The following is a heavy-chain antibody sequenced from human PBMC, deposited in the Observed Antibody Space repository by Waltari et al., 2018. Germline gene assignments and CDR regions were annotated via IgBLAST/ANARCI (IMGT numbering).Heavy chain of an antibody. D-gene: IGHD2-15*01. CDR1: GGSXXXXXXX. CDR3: XREARXXXSASGGY. CDR2: IYYNXXX. V-gene: IGHV4-39*07. Sequence: QLQLXXSGPGLVXXXXTLSLTCXVSGGSXXXXXXXWGXLXQPPGKGLEWIGTIYYNXXXXYNPSXKSRVTISXDXSKNQXSLKLTSXXXXDTAVXXXXREARXXXSASGGYWGQGTL. J-gene: IGHJ4*02.